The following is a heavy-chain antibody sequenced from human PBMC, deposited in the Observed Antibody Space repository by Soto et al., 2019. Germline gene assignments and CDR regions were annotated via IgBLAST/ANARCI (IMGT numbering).Heavy chain of an antibody. Sequence: QVQLVESGGGVVQPGRSLRLSCAASGFTFSSYGMHWVRQAPGKGLEWVAVIWDDGSNKYYADSVKGRFTISRDNSKNTLYLQMNSLRAEDTAVYYCARVSTARGGGSDYWGQGTLVTVSS. D-gene: IGHD3-16*01. CDR2: IWDDGSNK. CDR1: GFTFSSYG. CDR3: ARVSTARGGGSDY. J-gene: IGHJ4*02. V-gene: IGHV3-33*01.